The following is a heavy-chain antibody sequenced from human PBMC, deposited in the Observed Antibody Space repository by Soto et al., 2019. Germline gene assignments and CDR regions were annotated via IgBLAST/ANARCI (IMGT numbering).Heavy chain of an antibody. J-gene: IGHJ4*03. CDR3: AKLAPELITSPRYFDS. CDR1: GFIFRIYD. V-gene: IGHV3-23*01. Sequence: GGSLRLSCATSGFIFRIYDMSWVRQAPGKGLEWVSGISPTGGTTYYADSVKGRFTISRDNSGHTLFLTLKSLRVDDTAIYYCAKLAPELITSPRYFDSWGQGAMVTVSS. CDR2: ISPTGGTT. D-gene: IGHD1-7*01.